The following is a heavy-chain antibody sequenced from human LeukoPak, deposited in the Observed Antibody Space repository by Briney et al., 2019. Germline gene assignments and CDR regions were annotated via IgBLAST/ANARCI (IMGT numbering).Heavy chain of an antibody. CDR1: GFTFSSYA. V-gene: IGHV3-23*01. Sequence: GGSLRLSCAASGFTFSSYAMSWVRQAPAKGLEWVSAISGSGGSTYYADSVKGRFTISRDNSKNTLYLQMNSLRAEDTAVYYCAKVSHYGDYEDYWGQGTLVTVSS. J-gene: IGHJ4*02. D-gene: IGHD4-17*01. CDR3: AKVSHYGDYEDY. CDR2: ISGSGGST.